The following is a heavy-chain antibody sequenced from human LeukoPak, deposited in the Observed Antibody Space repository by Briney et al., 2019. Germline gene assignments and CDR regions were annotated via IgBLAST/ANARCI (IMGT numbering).Heavy chain of an antibody. J-gene: IGHJ6*02. Sequence: GGSLRLSCAVSGFTFRSYWMSWVRQAPGKGLEWVANIKQDESQTNYVDSVKGRFTISRDIAKNSLFLQMNSLRAEDTAVYYCARGRLPYCSSTSCQNYGMDVWGQGTTVTVSS. CDR1: GFTFRSYW. V-gene: IGHV3-7*02. CDR3: ARGRLPYCSSTSCQNYGMDV. CDR2: IKQDESQT. D-gene: IGHD2-2*01.